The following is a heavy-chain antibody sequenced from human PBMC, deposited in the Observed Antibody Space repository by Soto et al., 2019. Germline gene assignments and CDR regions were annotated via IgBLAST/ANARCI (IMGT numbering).Heavy chain of an antibody. CDR1: GYTFTSYA. Sequence: ASVKVSCKASGYTFTSYAMHWVRQAPGQRLEWMGWINPSIGIAKYAQKFQGRVTITRDTSASTAYMELSSLRSEDTAVYYCASNANIAVAGKIDYWGQGTLVTVSS. J-gene: IGHJ4*02. V-gene: IGHV1-3*01. CDR3: ASNANIAVAGKIDY. CDR2: INPSIGIA. D-gene: IGHD6-19*01.